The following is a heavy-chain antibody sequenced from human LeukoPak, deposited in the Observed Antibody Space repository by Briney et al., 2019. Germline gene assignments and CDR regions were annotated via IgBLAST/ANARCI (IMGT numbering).Heavy chain of an antibody. V-gene: IGHV3-7*01. J-gene: IGHJ4*02. CDR2: IKQDGSEK. Sequence: GGSLRLSCAASGFTFSSYWMSWVRQAPGKGLEWVANIKQDGSEKYYVDSVKGRFTISRDNAKNSLYLQMNSLRAEDTAVYYCARVLPGIAVAADYWGQGTLVTVSS. D-gene: IGHD6-19*01. CDR1: GFTFSSYW. CDR3: ARVLPGIAVAADY.